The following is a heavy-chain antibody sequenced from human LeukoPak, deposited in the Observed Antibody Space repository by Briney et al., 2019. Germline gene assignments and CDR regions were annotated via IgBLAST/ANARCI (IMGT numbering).Heavy chain of an antibody. CDR1: GGSISSYY. CDR2: IYYSGST. CDR3: ARQGYSSSWPQFDY. D-gene: IGHD6-13*01. V-gene: IGHV4-59*05. J-gene: IGHJ4*02. Sequence: SETLSLTCTVSGGSISSYYWSWIRQPPGKGLEWIGSIYYSGSTYYNPSLKSRVTISLDTSKNQFSLKLSSVTAADTAVYYCARQGYSSSWPQFDYWGQGTLVTVSS.